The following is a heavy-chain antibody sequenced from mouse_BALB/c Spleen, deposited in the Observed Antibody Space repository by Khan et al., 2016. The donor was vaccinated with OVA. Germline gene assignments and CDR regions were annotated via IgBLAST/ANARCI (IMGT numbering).Heavy chain of an antibody. CDR2: IWAGGST. V-gene: IGHV2-9*02. Sequence: QVQLKESGPGLVAPSQSPSITCTVSGFSLTRHGIHWVRQPPGKGLEWLGIIWAGGSTNYNSALMSRLSITKERSKSQVFLKMNSHQHDDTAIYYCARNREPDYVDYWGQGTTLTVSS. CDR3: ARNREPDYVDY. J-gene: IGHJ2*01. CDR1: GFSLTRHG.